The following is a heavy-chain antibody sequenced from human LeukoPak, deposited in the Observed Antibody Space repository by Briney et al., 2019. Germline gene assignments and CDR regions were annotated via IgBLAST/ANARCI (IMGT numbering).Heavy chain of an antibody. CDR3: AKAGEYYDSSVYYYFDY. CDR1: GFTFSNYA. V-gene: IGHV3-23*01. D-gene: IGHD3-22*01. Sequence: GGSLRLSCAASGFTFSNYAMSWVRQAPGKGLEWVSVISGSGGSTYSADSVKGRFTISRDNSKNTLYLQMISLRAEDTAVYYCAKAGEYYDSSVYYYFDYWGQGTLVTVSS. CDR2: ISGSGGST. J-gene: IGHJ4*02.